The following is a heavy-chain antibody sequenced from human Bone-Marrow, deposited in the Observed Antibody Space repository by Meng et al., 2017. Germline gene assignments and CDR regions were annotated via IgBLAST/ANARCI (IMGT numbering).Heavy chain of an antibody. Sequence: QVRLQESGSGLVEPSQTLVPTSTVPGGSMSSGNYYWTRIRQPPGKGLEWIGYIQHSGSAHYNPSLKIRVSISVDTSKNQFSLNLNSMAAADTAVYYCASFDHIPRRNYFDYWGQGTLVTVSS. CDR2: IQHSGSA. J-gene: IGHJ4*02. CDR3: ASFDHIPRRNYFDY. V-gene: IGHV4-30-4*01. D-gene: IGHD2-21*01. CDR1: GGSMSSGNYY.